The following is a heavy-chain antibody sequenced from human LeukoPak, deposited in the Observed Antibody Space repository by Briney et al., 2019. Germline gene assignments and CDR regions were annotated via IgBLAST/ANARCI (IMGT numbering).Heavy chain of an antibody. CDR3: ATDSFGRPVVPAAMRKMKDTKTYYYYGMDV. Sequence: ASVKVSCKASGYTFTGYYMHWVRQAPGKGLEWMGGFDPEDGETIYAQKFQGRVTMTEDTSTDTAYMELSSLRSEDTAVYYCATDSFGRPVVPAAMRKMKDTKTYYYYGMDVWGQGTTVTVSS. J-gene: IGHJ6*02. CDR1: GYTFTGYY. D-gene: IGHD2-2*01. CDR2: FDPEDGET. V-gene: IGHV1-24*01.